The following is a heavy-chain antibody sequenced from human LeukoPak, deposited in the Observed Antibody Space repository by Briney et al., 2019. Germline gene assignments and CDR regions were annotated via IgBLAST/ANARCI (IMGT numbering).Heavy chain of an antibody. V-gene: IGHV3-30*04. D-gene: IGHD3-10*01. J-gene: IGHJ4*02. CDR3: ARDLGYYGSGSYDY. CDR1: GFTFSSYA. CDR2: ISYDGSNK. Sequence: GGSLRLSCAASGFTFSSYAMHWVRQAPGNGLEWVAVISYDGSNKYYADSVKGRFTISRGNSKNTLYLQMNSLRAEDTAVYYWARDLGYYGSGSYDYWGQGTLVTVSS.